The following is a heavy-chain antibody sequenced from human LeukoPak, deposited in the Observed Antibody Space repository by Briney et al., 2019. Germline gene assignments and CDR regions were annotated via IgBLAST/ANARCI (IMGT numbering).Heavy chain of an antibody. CDR1: GYTVTELS. Sequence: ASVKVSCKVSGYTVTELSMHWVRQSPGKGLEWMGGFHPEDGETIYAQKFQGRVTMAEDTSTDTAYMELSSLRSEDTAVYYCAREFRGYYYFDYWGQGTLVTVSS. V-gene: IGHV1-24*01. J-gene: IGHJ4*02. CDR3: AREFRGYYYFDY. D-gene: IGHD3-22*01. CDR2: FHPEDGET.